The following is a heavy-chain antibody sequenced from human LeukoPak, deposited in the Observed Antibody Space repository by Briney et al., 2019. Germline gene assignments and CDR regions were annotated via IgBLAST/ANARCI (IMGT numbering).Heavy chain of an antibody. CDR3: ARVFYYDRGGYYRSAEYFQH. J-gene: IGHJ1*01. D-gene: IGHD3-22*01. V-gene: IGHV1-69*05. Sequence: SVKVSCKASGGTFSSYAISWVRQAPGQGLEWMGRIIPIFGTANYAQKFQGRVTITTDESTSTAYMELSSLRSEDTAVYYCARVFYYDRGGYYRSAEYFQHWGQGTLVTVSS. CDR2: IIPIFGTA. CDR1: GGTFSSYA.